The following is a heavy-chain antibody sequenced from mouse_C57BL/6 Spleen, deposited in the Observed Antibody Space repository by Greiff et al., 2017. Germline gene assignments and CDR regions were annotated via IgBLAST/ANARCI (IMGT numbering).Heavy chain of an antibody. Sequence: VQLQQPGAELVRPGSSVKLSCKASGYTFTSYWMDWVKQRPGQGLEWIGNIYPSDSETHYNQKFKDKATLTVDKSSSTAYMQLSSLTSEDSAVYYCARTFYYYGSSPFAYWGQGTLVTVSA. CDR2: IYPSDSET. CDR3: ARTFYYYGSSPFAY. J-gene: IGHJ3*01. D-gene: IGHD1-1*01. V-gene: IGHV1-61*01. CDR1: GYTFTSYW.